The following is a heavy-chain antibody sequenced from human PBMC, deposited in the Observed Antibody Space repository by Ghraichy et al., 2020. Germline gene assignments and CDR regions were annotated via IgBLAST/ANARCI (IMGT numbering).Heavy chain of an antibody. Sequence: GESLNISCAASGFTFSTYAMSWVRQAPGKGLEWVSGISGSGVSTYYADSVKGRFTISRDNSKKTLYLHMNSVRAEDTAVYYCATLNYDFWSGPGYWGQGTLVTVSS. V-gene: IGHV3-23*01. CDR1: GFTFSTYA. CDR2: ISGSGVST. J-gene: IGHJ4*02. CDR3: ATLNYDFWSGPGY. D-gene: IGHD3-3*01.